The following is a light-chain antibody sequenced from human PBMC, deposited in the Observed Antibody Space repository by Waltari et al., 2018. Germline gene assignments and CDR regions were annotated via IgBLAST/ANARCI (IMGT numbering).Light chain of an antibody. Sequence: GETATLSCRASQSITNYLAWYQLKPGQAPRLLIYDASNRATGIPARFSGSGSGTDFTLTISNLEPEDSAVYYCQQRSKWPLTFGGGTKVEIK. CDR3: QQRSKWPLT. J-gene: IGKJ4*01. CDR2: DAS. V-gene: IGKV3-11*01. CDR1: QSITNY.